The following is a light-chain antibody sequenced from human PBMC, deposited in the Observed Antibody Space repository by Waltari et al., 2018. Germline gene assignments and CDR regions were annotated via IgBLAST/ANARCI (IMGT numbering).Light chain of an antibody. CDR1: KLGGKY. V-gene: IGLV3-1*01. CDR3: QAWDSNTVV. Sequence: SYELTQPPSVSVSPGQTASITCSGDKLGGKYASWYQLRAGQSPVLVISQHNQRPSGIPERFSCSYSGNTATLTISGTQAMDEADYYCQAWDSNTVVFGGGTKLSVL. J-gene: IGLJ2*01. CDR2: QHN.